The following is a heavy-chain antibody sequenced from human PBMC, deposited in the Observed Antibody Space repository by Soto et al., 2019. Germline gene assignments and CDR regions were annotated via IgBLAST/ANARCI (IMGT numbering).Heavy chain of an antibody. Sequence: PSETLSLTCTVSGGSISSGGYYWSWIRQHPGKGLEWIGYIYYSGSTYYNPSLKSRVTISVDTSKNQFSLKLSSVTAADTAVYYCARDCGGLKGSCYLASGAFDIWGQGTMVTVSS. CDR2: IYYSGST. D-gene: IGHD2-15*01. CDR1: GGSISSGGYY. J-gene: IGHJ3*02. V-gene: IGHV4-31*03. CDR3: ARDCGGLKGSCYLASGAFDI.